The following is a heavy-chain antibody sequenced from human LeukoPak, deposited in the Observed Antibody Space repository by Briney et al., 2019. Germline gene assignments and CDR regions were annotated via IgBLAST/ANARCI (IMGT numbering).Heavy chain of an antibody. D-gene: IGHD2-15*01. CDR3: ARSEGGGGSCFDY. J-gene: IGHJ4*02. Sequence: GGSLRLSCAASGFTFSSYAMSWVRQAPGKGLEWVSAISGSGGSTYYADSVKGRFTISRDNSKNTLYLQMNSLRDEDTAVYYCARSEGGGGSCFDYWGQGTLVTVSS. V-gene: IGHV3-23*01. CDR2: ISGSGGST. CDR1: GFTFSSYA.